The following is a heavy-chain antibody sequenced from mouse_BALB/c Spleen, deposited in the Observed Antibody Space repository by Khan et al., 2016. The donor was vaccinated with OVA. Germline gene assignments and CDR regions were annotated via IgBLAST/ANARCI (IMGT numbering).Heavy chain of an antibody. CDR2: IFPNNGGT. J-gene: IGHJ3*01. V-gene: IGHV1S29*02. D-gene: IGHD1-2*01. CDR1: EYTFTDFN. Sequence: VQLQQPGPELVKPGASVRISCKTSEYTFTDFNLDWVKQSHGKSPEWIGYIFPNNGGTGYNQKFKTKATLTVDSSSSTAYMELRSLTSEDSAVYYCARSGYGSFAYWGQGTLVTVSA. CDR3: ARSGYGSFAY.